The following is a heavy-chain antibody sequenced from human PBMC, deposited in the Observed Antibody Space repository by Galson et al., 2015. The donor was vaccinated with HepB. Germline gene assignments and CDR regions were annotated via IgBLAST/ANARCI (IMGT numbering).Heavy chain of an antibody. CDR1: GFTFSSYA. CDR3: ARAIWAPMPAAQDVFEKLELSCLDY. J-gene: IGHJ4*02. D-gene: IGHD1-7*01. V-gene: IGHV3-23*01. CDR2: ISGSGDST. Sequence: SLRLSCAASGFTFSSYAMSWVRQAPGKGLEWVSGISGSGDSTYYADSVKGRFTISRDNSKNTLYVQMNSLRAEDTAVYYCARAIWAPMPAAQDVFEKLELSCLDYWGQGTLVTVSS.